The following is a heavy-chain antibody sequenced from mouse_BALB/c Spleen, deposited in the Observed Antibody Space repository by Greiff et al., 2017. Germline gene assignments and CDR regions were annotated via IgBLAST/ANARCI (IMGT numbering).Heavy chain of an antibody. CDR3: AVITTAVSMDY. D-gene: IGHD1-1*01. CDR1: GYTFTSYW. V-gene: IGHV1-7*01. CDR2: INPSTGYT. J-gene: IGHJ4*01. Sequence: QVQLQQSGAELAKPGASVKMSCKASGYTFTSYWMHWVKQRPGQGLEWIGYINPSTGYTEYNQKFKDKATLTADKSSSTAYMQLSSLTSEDSAVYYCAVITTAVSMDYWGQGTSVTVSS.